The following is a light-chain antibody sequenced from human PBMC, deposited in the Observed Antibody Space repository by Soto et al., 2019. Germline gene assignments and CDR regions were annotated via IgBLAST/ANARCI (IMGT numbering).Light chain of an antibody. J-gene: IGLJ1*01. Sequence: VLTQPASITWAPGQKVHISLNCRRSKLGAGSDVHWYHQLPGTAPKLLIYGNTNRPSGVPDRFSGSKSGTSASLAIAGLQTEDEGDYYCQTYDSSLSGLYVFGTGTKVTVL. CDR2: GNT. CDR1: RSKLGAGSD. V-gene: IGLV1-40*01. CDR3: QTYDSSLSGLYV.